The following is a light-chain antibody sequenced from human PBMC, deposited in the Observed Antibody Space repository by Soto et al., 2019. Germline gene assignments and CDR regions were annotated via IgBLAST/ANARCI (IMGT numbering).Light chain of an antibody. CDR3: QSYDSGLVGLI. CDR1: TSNIGAGYD. J-gene: IGLJ2*01. V-gene: IGLV1-40*01. CDR2: GHS. Sequence: QSVLTQPPSVSGAPGQRVTIACTGSTSNIGAGYDVHWYRHLPGAAPKLLLSGHSHRPSGVPDRLSGSKSGTSASLAITGLQAEDEAAYYCQSYDSGLVGLIFGAGTKLTVL.